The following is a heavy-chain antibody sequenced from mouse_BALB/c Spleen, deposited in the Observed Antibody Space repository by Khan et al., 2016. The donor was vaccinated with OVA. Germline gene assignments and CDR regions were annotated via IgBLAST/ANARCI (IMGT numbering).Heavy chain of an antibody. CDR1: GYTFTTYW. CDR2: INPTSGYT. V-gene: IGHV1-7*01. J-gene: IGHJ2*01. CDR3: TGDRIDY. Sequence: QVQLKQSGAELAKPGASVQMSCKASGYTFTTYWMHWVKQRPGQGLEWIGYINPTSGYTDYSENFKDKATLSADKSSSTAYMQLSRLTSEDSAVYYCTGDRIDYWGQGTTLTVSS.